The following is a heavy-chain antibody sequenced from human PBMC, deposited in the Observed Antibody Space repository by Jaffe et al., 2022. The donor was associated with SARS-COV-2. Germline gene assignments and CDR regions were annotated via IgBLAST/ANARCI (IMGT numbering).Heavy chain of an antibody. Sequence: QVQLVQSGAEVKKPGASVKVSCKASGYTFTSYDINWVRQATGQGLEWMGWMNPNSGNTGYAQKFQGRVTMTRNTSISTAYMELSSLRSEDTAVYYCARGRTVTNEVPYYYYGMDVWGQGTTVTVSS. J-gene: IGHJ6*02. CDR3: ARGRTVTNEVPYYYYGMDV. D-gene: IGHD4-17*01. V-gene: IGHV1-8*01. CDR2: MNPNSGNT. CDR1: GYTFTSYD.